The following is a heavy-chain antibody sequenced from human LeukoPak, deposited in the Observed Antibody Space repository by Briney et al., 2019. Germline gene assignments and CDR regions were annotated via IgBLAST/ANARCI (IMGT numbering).Heavy chain of an antibody. CDR2: IYYSGYT. V-gene: IGHV4-59*01. CDR1: GGSISSYY. Sequence: PSETLSLTCTVSGGSISSYYWSWLRQPPGKGLEWIGYIYYSGYTNYNPSLKSRVTISVDPSKNQFSLKLSSVTAADTAVYYCARTTRGRGTYYRDVWGKGTAVTISS. D-gene: IGHD3-10*01. J-gene: IGHJ6*03. CDR3: ARTTRGRGTYYRDV.